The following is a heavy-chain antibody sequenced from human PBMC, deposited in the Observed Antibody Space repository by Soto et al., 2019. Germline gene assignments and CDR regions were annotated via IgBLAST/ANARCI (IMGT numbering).Heavy chain of an antibody. CDR1: GFTFGDYA. J-gene: IGHJ3*02. Sequence: GGSLRLSCAASGFTFGDYAMHWARQAPGKGLGWVFGISWNSGSIGYADSVRGRFTISRDNAKNSLYLQMNSLRAEETALYYCAKDKGSVAGTEDAFDIWGQGTMVTVSS. CDR2: ISWNSGSI. D-gene: IGHD6-19*01. V-gene: IGHV3-9*01. CDR3: AKDKGSVAGTEDAFDI.